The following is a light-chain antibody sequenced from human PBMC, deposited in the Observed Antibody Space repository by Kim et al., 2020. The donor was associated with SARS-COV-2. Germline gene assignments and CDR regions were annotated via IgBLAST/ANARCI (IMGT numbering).Light chain of an antibody. V-gene: IGKV1-39*01. CDR2: AAS. CDR1: QSIGNY. Sequence: ASVGDRVTITCRASQSIGNYLNWYQEKPGKAPQLLIYAASSLHSGVPSRFSGSGSGTDFTVTISSLQPEDFATYYCQQSYSIPWTFGQGTKVEIK. J-gene: IGKJ1*01. CDR3: QQSYSIPWT.